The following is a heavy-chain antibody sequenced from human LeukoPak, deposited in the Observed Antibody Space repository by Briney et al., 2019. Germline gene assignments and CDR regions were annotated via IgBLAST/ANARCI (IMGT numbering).Heavy chain of an antibody. CDR2: IYYSGST. J-gene: IGHJ3*02. Sequence: SETLSLTCTVSGGSISSYYWSWIRQPPGKGLEWIGYIYYSGSTNYNPSLKSRVTISVDKSKNQFSLKLSSVTAADTAVYYCARGGDIVVVPAVNAFDIWGQGTMVTVSS. CDR1: GGSISSYY. D-gene: IGHD2-2*01. CDR3: ARGGDIVVVPAVNAFDI. V-gene: IGHV4-59*12.